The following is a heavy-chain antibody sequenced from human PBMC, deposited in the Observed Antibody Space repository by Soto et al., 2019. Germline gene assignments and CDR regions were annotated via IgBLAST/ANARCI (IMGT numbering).Heavy chain of an antibody. J-gene: IGHJ4*01. CDR1: GYIFPDYY. Sequence: SVKVSCKASGYIFPDYYVHCLRQAPGEGLEWMGRINPNGGGTNYAQKFEGWVTMTTDTSISTAYMELSRLNFDDTAVYYCARGEQLVHFDSWGQGTLVTVSS. CDR3: ARGEQLVHFDS. V-gene: IGHV1-2*04. D-gene: IGHD6-6*01. CDR2: INPNGGGT.